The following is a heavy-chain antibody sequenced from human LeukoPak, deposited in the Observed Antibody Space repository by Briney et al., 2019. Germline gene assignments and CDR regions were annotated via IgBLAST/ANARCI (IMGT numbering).Heavy chain of an antibody. CDR2: IYYSGST. V-gene: IGHV4-59*01. J-gene: IGHJ6*03. Sequence: SETLSLTCTVSGGSISSYYWSWIRQPPGEGLEWRGYIYYSGSTNYNPSLKSRVTISVDTSKNQFSLKLSSVTAADTAVYYCARGPTYYDILTGSSYYMDVWGKGTTVTVSS. D-gene: IGHD3-9*01. CDR1: GGSISSYY. CDR3: ARGPTYYDILTGSSYYMDV.